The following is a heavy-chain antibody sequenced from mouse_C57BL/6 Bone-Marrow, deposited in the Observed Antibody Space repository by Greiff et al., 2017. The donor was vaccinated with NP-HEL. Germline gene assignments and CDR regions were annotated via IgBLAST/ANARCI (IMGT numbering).Heavy chain of an antibody. D-gene: IGHD2-10*01. CDR1: GFTFSSYG. Sequence: EVQRVESGGDLVKPGGSLKLSCAASGFTFSSYGMSWVRQTPDKRLEWVATISSGGSYTYYPDSVKGRITISRDNAKNTLYLQMSSLKSEDTAMYYCARHPSYGHAFDYWGQGTTLTVSS. J-gene: IGHJ2*01. CDR3: ARHPSYGHAFDY. V-gene: IGHV5-6*01. CDR2: ISSGGSYT.